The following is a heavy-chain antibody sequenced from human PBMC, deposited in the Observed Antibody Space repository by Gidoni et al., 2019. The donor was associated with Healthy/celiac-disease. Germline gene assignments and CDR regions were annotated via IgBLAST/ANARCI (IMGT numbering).Heavy chain of an antibody. CDR3: ARDLTMVGLYGMDV. CDR2: IIPILGIA. Sequence: QVQLVQSGAEVKKPGSSVKVSCKASGGTFSSYTISWVRQAPGQGLEWMGRIIPILGIANYAQQFQGRVTITADKSTSTAYMELSSLRSEDTAVYYCARDLTMVGLYGMDVWGQGTTVTVSS. V-gene: IGHV1-69*08. CDR1: GGTFSSYT. D-gene: IGHD3-10*01. J-gene: IGHJ6*02.